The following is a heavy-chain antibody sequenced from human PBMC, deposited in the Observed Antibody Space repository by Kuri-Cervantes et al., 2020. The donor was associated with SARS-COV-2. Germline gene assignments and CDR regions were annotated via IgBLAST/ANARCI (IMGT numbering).Heavy chain of an antibody. CDR2: INSDGSST. J-gene: IGHJ4*02. Sequence: GESLKISCAASGFTFSSYWMHWVRQAPGKGLVWVSRINSDGSSTSYADSVQDRFTISRDNAKNTLYLQMNSLRAEDTAGYDCTTGGGYDCWSGYQDDYWGQGTPVTVSS. D-gene: IGHD3-3*01. V-gene: IGHV3-74*01. CDR1: GFTFSSYW. CDR3: TTGGGYDCWSGYQDDY.